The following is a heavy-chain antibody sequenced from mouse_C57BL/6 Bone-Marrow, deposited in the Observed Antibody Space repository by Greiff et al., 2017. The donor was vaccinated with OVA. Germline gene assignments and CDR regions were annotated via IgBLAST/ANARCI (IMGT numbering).Heavy chain of an antibody. D-gene: IGHD1-1*01. V-gene: IGHV1-4*01. Sequence: QVQLQQSGAELARPGASVKMSCKASGYTFTSYTMHWVKQRPGQGLEWIGYINPSSGYTKYNEKFKDKATLTADKSSSTAYIQLSSLTSEDSAIYYCARSVLRFPWFTYGGQGTLVTVSA. CDR2: INPSSGYT. CDR3: ARSVLRFPWFTY. J-gene: IGHJ3*01. CDR1: GYTFTSYT.